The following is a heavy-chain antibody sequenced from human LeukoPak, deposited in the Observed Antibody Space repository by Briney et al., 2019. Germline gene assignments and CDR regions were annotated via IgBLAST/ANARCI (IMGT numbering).Heavy chain of an antibody. V-gene: IGHV3-30*02. CDR3: ANGPHYNILTGFYKVRSHLDY. CDR2: IRYDGSKK. Sequence: GGSLRLSCAASGFTFSNYGMHWVRQAPGKGLEGVAFIRYDGSKKYYADSVKGRFTISRDNSKNTLYLQMNSLRAEDTAMYYCANGPHYNILTGFYKVRSHLDYWGQGTLVTVSS. J-gene: IGHJ4*02. D-gene: IGHD3-9*01. CDR1: GFTFSNYG.